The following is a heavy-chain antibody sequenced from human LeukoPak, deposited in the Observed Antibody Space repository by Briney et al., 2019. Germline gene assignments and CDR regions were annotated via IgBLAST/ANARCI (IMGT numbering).Heavy chain of an antibody. Sequence: GGSLRLSCAASGFTFSSYSMNWVRQAPGKGLEWVSYISSSSSTIYYADSVKGRFTISRDNAKNSLYLQTNSLRAEDTAVYYCARDLGTILPYYFDYWGQGTLVAVSS. V-gene: IGHV3-48*01. D-gene: IGHD3-3*01. CDR2: ISSSSSTI. CDR3: ARDLGTILPYYFDY. J-gene: IGHJ4*02. CDR1: GFTFSSYS.